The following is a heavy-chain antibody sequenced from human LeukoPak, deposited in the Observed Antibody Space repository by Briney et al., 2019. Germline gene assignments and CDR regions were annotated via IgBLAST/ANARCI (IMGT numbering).Heavy chain of an antibody. CDR1: GFTFDDYA. J-gene: IGHJ4*02. V-gene: IGHV3-9*01. D-gene: IGHD1-1*01. CDR2: ISWNSGSI. Sequence: GRSLRLSCAASGFTFDDYAMHWVRQAPGKGLEWVSGISWNSGSIGYAGSVKGRFTISRDNAKNSLFLQMNSLRGEDTAVYYCARCTTGKTFGSLREIKKSREIDYWGQGTLVTVSS. CDR3: ARCTTGKTFGSLREIKKSREIDY.